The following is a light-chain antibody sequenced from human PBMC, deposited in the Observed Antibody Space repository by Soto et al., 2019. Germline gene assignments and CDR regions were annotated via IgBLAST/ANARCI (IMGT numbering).Light chain of an antibody. V-gene: IGKV1-39*01. Sequence: DIQMTQSPSSLSASVGDRVTITCRASQSISSYLNWYQQKPGKAPKLLIYAASSLQSGVPSRFSCGGSGTDFTITISSLQPEDFATYYCQQCYSPPITFGQGTRLEIK. CDR1: QSISSY. J-gene: IGKJ5*01. CDR3: QQCYSPPIT. CDR2: AAS.